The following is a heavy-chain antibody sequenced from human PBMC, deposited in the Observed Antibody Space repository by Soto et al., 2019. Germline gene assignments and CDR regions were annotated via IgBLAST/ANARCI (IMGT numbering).Heavy chain of an antibody. CDR2: INAGNGNT. D-gene: IGHD6-19*01. CDR1: GYTFTNYG. Sequence: ASVKGDFKAAGYTFTNYGSSWVRQAPGQRLEWMGWINAGNGNTKYSQKFQGRVTITRDTSASTAYMELSSLRSEDTAVYYCARVAYVAVAELFWFDPWGQGTLVTVSS. V-gene: IGHV1-3*01. CDR3: ARVAYVAVAELFWFDP. J-gene: IGHJ5*02.